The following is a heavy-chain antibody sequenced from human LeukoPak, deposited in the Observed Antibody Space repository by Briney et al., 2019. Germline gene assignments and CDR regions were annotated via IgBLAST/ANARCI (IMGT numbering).Heavy chain of an antibody. D-gene: IGHD3-9*01. V-gene: IGHV1-2*02. CDR1: GYTFTGYY. Sequence: ASVKVSCKASGYTFTGYYMHWVRQAPGQGLEWMGWINPNSGGTNYAQKFQGRVTMTRDTSISTAYMELSRLRSDDTAVYYCARDGEDYDILTGYSYWGQGTLVTVSS. CDR2: INPNSGGT. CDR3: ARDGEDYDILTGYSY. J-gene: IGHJ4*02.